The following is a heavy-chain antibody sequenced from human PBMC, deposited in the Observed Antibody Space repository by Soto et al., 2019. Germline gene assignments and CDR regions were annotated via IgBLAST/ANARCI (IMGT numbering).Heavy chain of an antibody. CDR2: IYYSGST. V-gene: IGHV4-31*03. D-gene: IGHD5-18*01. CDR3: ARDSIQLWHYYGMDV. CDR1: GGSISSGGYC. J-gene: IGHJ6*02. Sequence: PSETLSLTCTVSGGSISSGGYCWSWIRQHPGKGLEWIGYIYYSGSTYYNPSLKSRVTISVDTSKNQFSLKLSSVTAADTAVYYCARDSIQLWHYYGMDVWGQGTTVTVSS.